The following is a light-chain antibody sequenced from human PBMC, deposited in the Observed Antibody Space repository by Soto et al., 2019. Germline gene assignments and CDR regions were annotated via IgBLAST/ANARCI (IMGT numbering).Light chain of an antibody. CDR2: DAS. CDR1: QSICRW. J-gene: IGKJ1*01. Sequence: DIQMTQSPSTLSASVGDRVTITCRASQSICRWLAWYQQKPGAAPKLLIYDASNLQRGVPSRCSGSGSVTDFTSSISSMEADDFATYYCQQYKGTFGQGTKVEIK. CDR3: QQYKGT. V-gene: IGKV1-5*01.